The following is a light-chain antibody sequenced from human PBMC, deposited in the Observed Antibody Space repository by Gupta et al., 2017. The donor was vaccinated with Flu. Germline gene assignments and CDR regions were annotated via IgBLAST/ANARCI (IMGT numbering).Light chain of an antibody. CDR1: QTISSW. J-gene: IGKJ1*01. CDR2: KAS. CDR3: QHYNTYPWT. Sequence: DIQMTQSPSTLSASVGDRVTITCRASQTISSWLAWYQQRPGKAPNPLIYKASTLESGVPSRFSGSGSGTEFILTISSLQPDDFATYYCQHYNTYPWTFGQGTKVEVK. V-gene: IGKV1-5*03.